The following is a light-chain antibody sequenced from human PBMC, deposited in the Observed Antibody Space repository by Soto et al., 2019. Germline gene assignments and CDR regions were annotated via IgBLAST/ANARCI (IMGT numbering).Light chain of an antibody. CDR1: QSVSSSY. V-gene: IGKV3-20*01. J-gene: IGKJ1*01. CDR2: GAS. CDR3: QQYGSSLTWT. Sequence: EIVLTQSPGTLSLSPGERATLSCRASQSVSSSYLAWYQHKPGQAPRLLIYGASSRAAGIPDRFSGSGSGTDFTLTISRLEPEDFAVYYCQQYGSSLTWTFGQGTKVESK.